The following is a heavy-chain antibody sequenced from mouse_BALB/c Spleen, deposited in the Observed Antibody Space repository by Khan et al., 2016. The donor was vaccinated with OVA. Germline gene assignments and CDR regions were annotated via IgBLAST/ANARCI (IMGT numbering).Heavy chain of an antibody. D-gene: IGHD1-1*02. V-gene: IGHV5-4*02. J-gene: IGHJ3*01. CDR1: GFTFSDYY. CDR3: ARAGYGGFAY. Sequence: EVELVESGGGLVKPGGSLKLSCAASGFTFSDYYMYWVRQTPEKRLEWVATISDGGSSTYYPDSVKGRFTISRDNAKNHLYLQMNSLKSDDTAMYYCARAGYGGFAYWGQGTLVTVSA. CDR2: ISDGGSST.